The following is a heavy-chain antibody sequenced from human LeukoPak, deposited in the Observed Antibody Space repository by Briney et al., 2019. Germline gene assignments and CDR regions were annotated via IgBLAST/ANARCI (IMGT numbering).Heavy chain of an antibody. CDR2: INGDGSTL. Sequence: QPGGSLRLSCAASGFIFSRYWMHWVRQAPGKGLVWVSRINGDGSTLSYADSVKGRFTISRDNAKNSLYLQMNSLRAEDTALYHCARNNGMDVWGQGTTVIVSS. CDR1: GFIFSRYW. CDR3: ARNNGMDV. V-gene: IGHV3-74*01. J-gene: IGHJ6*02.